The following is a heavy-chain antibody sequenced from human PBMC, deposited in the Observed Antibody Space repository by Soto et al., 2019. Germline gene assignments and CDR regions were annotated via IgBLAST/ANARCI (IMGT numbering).Heavy chain of an antibody. V-gene: IGHV1-69*13. CDR1: GGTFSSYA. D-gene: IGHD3-9*01. CDR2: IIPIFGTA. Sequence: ASVKVSCKASGGTFSSYAISWVRQAPGQGLEWMGGIIPIFGTANYAQKFQGRVTITADESTSTAYMELSSLRSEDTAVYYCAKDYGAGYKVLRAFDIWGQGTMVTVSS. J-gene: IGHJ3*02. CDR3: AKDYGAGYKVLRAFDI.